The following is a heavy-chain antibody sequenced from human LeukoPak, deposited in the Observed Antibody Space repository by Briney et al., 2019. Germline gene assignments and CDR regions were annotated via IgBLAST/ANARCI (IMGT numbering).Heavy chain of an antibody. V-gene: IGHV3-74*01. CDR1: GFTFSNYW. D-gene: IGHD6-13*01. Sequence: GGSLRLSCAASGFTFSNYWMHWVRQAPGKGPVWVSRINSDGSSTTYADSVKGRFTISRDNAKNTLYLQMNSLRADDTAVYYCARPYSSSCPFGYWGQGTLVTVSS. CDR3: ARPYSSSCPFGY. CDR2: INSDGSST. J-gene: IGHJ4*02.